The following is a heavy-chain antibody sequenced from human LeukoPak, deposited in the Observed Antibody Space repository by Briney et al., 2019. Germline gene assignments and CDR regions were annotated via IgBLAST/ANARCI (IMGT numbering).Heavy chain of an antibody. J-gene: IGHJ5*01. Sequence: GESLKISCKGSGYRFTNYWIGWVRQMPGKGLEWMGIIYPGDSDTRYSPSFQGQVTISADKSSSTAYLQWNSLKASDTAMYYCARHQYYYDSSGNYGWFDSWGQGTLVTVSS. V-gene: IGHV5-51*01. CDR3: ARHQYYYDSSGNYGWFDS. CDR1: GYRFTNYW. CDR2: IYPGDSDT. D-gene: IGHD3-22*01.